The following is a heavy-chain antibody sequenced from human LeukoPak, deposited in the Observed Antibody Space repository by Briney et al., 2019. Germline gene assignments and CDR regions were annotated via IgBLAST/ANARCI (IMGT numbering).Heavy chain of an antibody. D-gene: IGHD2-15*01. V-gene: IGHV3-7*03. J-gene: IGHJ4*02. CDR3: ARFSRGDVVGI. CDR1: GFTFSNLW. Sequence: GGSLRLSCAASGFTFSNLWMSWVRQAPGKGLEWVANIKQDGTDKQYVDSVKGRFTISRDNAKNSLYLQINSLRAEDTAVYYCARFSRGDVVGIWGQGTLVTVSS. CDR2: IKQDGTDK.